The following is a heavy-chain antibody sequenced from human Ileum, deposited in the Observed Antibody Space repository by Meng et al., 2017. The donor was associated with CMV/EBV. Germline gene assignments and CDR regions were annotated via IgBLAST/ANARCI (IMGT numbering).Heavy chain of an antibody. Sequence: ASGYTFSRHALHWVRQAPGQRLEWMGWINAGYGNTKYSQNFQDRVTITRDTSASTVYMELSRLRSEDTAVYYCAKGGASPAGNWFDAWGQETLVTVSS. V-gene: IGHV1-3*01. CDR2: INAGYGNT. J-gene: IGHJ5*02. CDR3: AKGGASPAGNWFDA. CDR1: GYTFSRHA. D-gene: IGHD4/OR15-4a*01.